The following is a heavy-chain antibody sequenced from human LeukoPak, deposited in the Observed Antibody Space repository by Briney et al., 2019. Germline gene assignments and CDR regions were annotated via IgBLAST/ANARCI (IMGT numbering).Heavy chain of an antibody. Sequence: GGSLRLSCAASGFTFSDYYMSWIRLAPGKGLEWVSYISSSGSTIYYADSVKGRFTISRDNAKNSLYLQMNSLRAEDTAVYYCASQEWSDGSYFDYWGQGTLVTVSS. J-gene: IGHJ4*02. CDR1: GFTFSDYY. V-gene: IGHV3-11*01. CDR2: ISSSGSTI. CDR3: ASQEWSDGSYFDY. D-gene: IGHD3-3*01.